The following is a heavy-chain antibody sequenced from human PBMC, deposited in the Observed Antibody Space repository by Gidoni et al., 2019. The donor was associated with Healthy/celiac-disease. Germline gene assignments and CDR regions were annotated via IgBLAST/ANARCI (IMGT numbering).Heavy chain of an antibody. CDR2: INPSGGST. CDR1: GYTFTSYY. V-gene: IGHV1-46*01. CDR3: AGVRFLEWLLPVDYYGMDV. Sequence: QVQLVQSGAEVKKPGASVKVSCKASGYTFTSYYMHWVRQAPGQGLEWMGIINPSGGSTSYAQKFQGRVTMTRDTSTSTVYMELSSLRSEDTAVYYCAGVRFLEWLLPVDYYGMDVWGQGTTVTVSS. D-gene: IGHD3-3*01. J-gene: IGHJ6*02.